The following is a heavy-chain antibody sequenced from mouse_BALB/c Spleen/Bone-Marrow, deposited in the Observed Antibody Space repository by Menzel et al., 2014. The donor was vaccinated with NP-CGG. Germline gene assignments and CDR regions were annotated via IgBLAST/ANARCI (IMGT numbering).Heavy chain of an antibody. CDR2: IYPYNGGT. D-gene: IGHD2-3*01. Sequence: EQLKQSGPELVKPGASVKISCKASGYTFTDYNMHWVKQSHGKSLEWIGYIYPYNGGTGYNQKFKNKATLTVDNSSSTAYMELRSLTSEDSAVYYCARRGGYDGYYGLAYWGQGTLVTVSA. CDR3: ARRGGYDGYYGLAY. CDR1: GYTFTDYN. V-gene: IGHV1S29*02. J-gene: IGHJ3*01.